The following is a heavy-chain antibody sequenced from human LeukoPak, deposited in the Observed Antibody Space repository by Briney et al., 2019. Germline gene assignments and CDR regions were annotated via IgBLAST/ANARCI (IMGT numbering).Heavy chain of an antibody. V-gene: IGHV4-61*02. D-gene: IGHD3-3*01. CDR3: ARDNTRPVQYYDFWNGYPLQDYYYMDV. Sequence: SETLSLTCTVSGGSISSGSYYWSWIRQPAGKGLEWIGRIYTSGSTNYNPSLKSRVTMSVDTSKNQFSLKLSSVTAADTAVYYCARDNTRPVQYYDFWNGYPLQDYYYMDVWSKGTTVTVSS. CDR2: IYTSGST. CDR1: GGSISSGSYY. J-gene: IGHJ6*03.